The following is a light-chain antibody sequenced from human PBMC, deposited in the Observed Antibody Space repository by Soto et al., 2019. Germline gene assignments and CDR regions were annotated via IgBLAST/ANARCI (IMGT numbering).Light chain of an antibody. J-gene: IGKJ1*01. CDR3: QQLNSYPIT. V-gene: IGKV1-9*01. CDR2: AAS. Sequence: DIQLTQSPSFLSASVGDRVTSTYRASQGISSYLAWYQQKPGKAPKLLIYAASTLQSGVPSRFSGSGSGTEFTLTISSLQPEDFATYYCQQLNSYPITFGQGTKVDIK. CDR1: QGISSY.